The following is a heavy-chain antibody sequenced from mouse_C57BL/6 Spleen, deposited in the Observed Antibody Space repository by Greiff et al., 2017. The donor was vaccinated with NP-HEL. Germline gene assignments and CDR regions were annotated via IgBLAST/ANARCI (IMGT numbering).Heavy chain of an antibody. CDR3: AYDYYDMDY. V-gene: IGHV14-2*01. D-gene: IGHD2-3*01. J-gene: IGHJ4*01. CDR1: GFTFTDYY. CDR2: IDPEDGET. Sequence: EVKLQESGAELVKPGASVKLSCTASGFTFTDYYMHWVKQRPEQGLEWIGSIDPEDGETNYAPKFQGKATITADTSSNTAYLQLSSLTSEDTAVYYWAYDYYDMDYWGQGTSVTVSS.